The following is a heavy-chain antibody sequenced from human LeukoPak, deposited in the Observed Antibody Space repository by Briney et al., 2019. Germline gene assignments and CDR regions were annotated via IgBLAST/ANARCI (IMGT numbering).Heavy chain of an antibody. CDR1: GFTFDDHG. D-gene: IGHD5-18*01. J-gene: IGHJ4*02. CDR2: INWNGGST. Sequence: GGSLRLSCAASGFTFDDHGMNWVRHAPGKGLEWVSGINWNGGSTFYADSVKGRFTISRDNAKNALYLQMNSLTAEGTALYHCARDRSYGSFDFWGQGTLVTVSS. V-gene: IGHV3-20*01. CDR3: ARDRSYGSFDF.